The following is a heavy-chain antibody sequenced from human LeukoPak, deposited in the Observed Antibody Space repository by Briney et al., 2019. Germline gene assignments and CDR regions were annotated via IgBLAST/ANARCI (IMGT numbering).Heavy chain of an antibody. CDR2: INPHSGGT. J-gene: IGHJ4*02. Sequence: ASVKVSCEASGYTFTDYYMHWVRQAPGQGLEWMGWINPHSGGTNYAQKFQGRVTMTRDTSISTVYMEVSRLRSDDTAVYYCARDSSYSSSPYYFEYWGQGTLVTVSS. V-gene: IGHV1-2*02. CDR1: GYTFTDYY. D-gene: IGHD6-6*01. CDR3: ARDSSYSSSPYYFEY.